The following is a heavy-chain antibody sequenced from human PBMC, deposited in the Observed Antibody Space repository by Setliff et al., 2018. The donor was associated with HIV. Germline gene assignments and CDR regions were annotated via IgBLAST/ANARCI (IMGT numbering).Heavy chain of an antibody. Sequence: GGSLRLSCAASGFTFNTYAMSWVRQAPGKGLEWVSSMGGSSGDTYYADSVKGRFTISRDNTKNTLSLQMNSLGAEDTAIYYCANRLRSSNNWYYSDYWGPGTLVTVSS. CDR1: GFTFNTYA. V-gene: IGHV3-23*01. CDR3: ANRLRSSNNWYYSDY. D-gene: IGHD6-13*01. J-gene: IGHJ4*02. CDR2: MGGSSGDT.